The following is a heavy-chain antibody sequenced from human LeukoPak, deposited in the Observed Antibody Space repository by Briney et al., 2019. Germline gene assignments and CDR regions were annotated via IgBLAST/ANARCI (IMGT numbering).Heavy chain of an antibody. CDR2: ISSSSSTI. Sequence: PGGSLRLSCAASGFIFSSYSMNWVRQAPGKGLEWVSYISSSSSTIYYADSVKGRFTISRDNAKNSLYLQMNSLRAEDTAVYYCAREQPVVGAISYMDVWGKGTTVTVSS. V-gene: IGHV3-48*01. J-gene: IGHJ6*03. D-gene: IGHD1-26*01. CDR3: AREQPVVGAISYMDV. CDR1: GFIFSSYS.